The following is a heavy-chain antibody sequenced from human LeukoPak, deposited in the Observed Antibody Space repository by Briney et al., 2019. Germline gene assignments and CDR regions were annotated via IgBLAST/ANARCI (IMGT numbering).Heavy chain of an antibody. D-gene: IGHD3-10*01. CDR1: GGSISSYY. CDR2: IYYSGST. V-gene: IGHV4-59*12. CDR3: ARGYGSGNCFFDY. Sequence: SETLSLTCTVSGGSISSYYWSWIRQPPGKGLEWIGYIYYSGSTNYNPSLKSRVTISVDTSKNQFSLKLSSVTAADTAVFYCARGYGSGNCFFDYWGQGALVTVSS. J-gene: IGHJ4*02.